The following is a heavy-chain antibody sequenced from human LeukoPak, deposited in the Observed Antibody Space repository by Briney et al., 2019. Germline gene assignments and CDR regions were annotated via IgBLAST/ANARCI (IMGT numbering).Heavy chain of an antibody. CDR2: ISYDGGNK. CDR1: GFTFSSYA. D-gene: IGHD3-22*01. J-gene: IGHJ4*02. V-gene: IGHV3-30*18. Sequence: GGSLRLSCAASGFTFSSYAMHWVRQAPGKGLEWVTVISYDGGNKFYADSVRGRFTISRDNSKNTVYLQMNSLRPEDTAVYYCAKVHLTYYYDSSGYGFQDYWGQGTLVTVSS. CDR3: AKVHLTYYYDSSGYGFQDY.